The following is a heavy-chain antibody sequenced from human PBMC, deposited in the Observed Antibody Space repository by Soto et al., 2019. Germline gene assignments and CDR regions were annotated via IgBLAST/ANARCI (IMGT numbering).Heavy chain of an antibody. CDR3: AGEGVTASMSMPWMGYHYYGLDV. V-gene: IGHV1-69*12. Sequence: QVQLVQSGAEVKKPGSSVKVSCRASGGSFKSHTISWVRQAPGQGLEWMGGIMPMFGVTNYARKFQGRLTMTANASTTTAYMEVSSLTSEDTAVYYCAGEGVTASMSMPWMGYHYYGLDVWGQGTAVIVSS. J-gene: IGHJ6*02. CDR2: IMPMFGVT. D-gene: IGHD1-26*01. CDR1: GGSFKSHT.